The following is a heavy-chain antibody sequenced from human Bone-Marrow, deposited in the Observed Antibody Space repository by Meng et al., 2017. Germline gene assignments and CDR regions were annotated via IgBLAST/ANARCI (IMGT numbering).Heavy chain of an antibody. CDR2: ISYDGSNK. J-gene: IGHJ4*02. CDR1: GFTFSSYA. V-gene: IGHV3-30*04. D-gene: IGHD3-22*01. Sequence: GGSLRLSCAASGFTFSSYAMHWVRQAPGKGLEWVAVISYDGSNKYYADSVKGRFTISRDNSKNTLYLQMNSLGAEDTAVYYCARGGGKWLIKNPDYWGQGTLVTVSS. CDR3: ARGGGKWLIKNPDY.